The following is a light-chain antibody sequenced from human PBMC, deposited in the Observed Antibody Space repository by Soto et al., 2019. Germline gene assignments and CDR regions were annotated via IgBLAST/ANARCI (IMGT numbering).Light chain of an antibody. V-gene: IGKV3-20*01. CDR2: GAS. J-gene: IGKJ2*01. CDR1: QSVSSTY. CDR3: QQYGSSPPYT. Sequence: EIVLTQSPDTLSLSPGERATLSCRASQSVSSTYLAWFQQKPGQTPRLLISGASSRATGIPERFSGSGSGTDFTLTISRLEPEDFAVYWCQQYGSSPPYTFGQGTKVDIK.